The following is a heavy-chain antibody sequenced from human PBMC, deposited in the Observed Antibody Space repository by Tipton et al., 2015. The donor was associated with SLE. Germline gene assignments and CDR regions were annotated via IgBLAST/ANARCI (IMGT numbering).Heavy chain of an antibody. CDR2: IYDDGSA. CDR1: GGSISRSSYY. Sequence: TLSLTCTVSGGSISRSSYYWGWIRQSPGKGLEWIGSIYDDGSATYNPSLKSRVTISVDTSKNQFSLRLSSVTAADTAVYFCASGDGRPKTAPLDYWGQGTLVTVSS. V-gene: IGHV4-39*01. J-gene: IGHJ4*02. CDR3: ASGDGRPKTAPLDY. D-gene: IGHD4-17*01.